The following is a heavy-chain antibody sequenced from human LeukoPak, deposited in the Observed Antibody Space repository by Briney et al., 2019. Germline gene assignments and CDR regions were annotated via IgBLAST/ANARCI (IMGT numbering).Heavy chain of an antibody. Sequence: PGGSLRLSCAASGFTFSTHEMNWVRQAPGKGLEWVSHISSSGSTTYYADSVKGRFTISRDNAKNSLYLQMNSLRAEDTAVYYCASPQYYFDYRGQGTLVTVSS. CDR1: GFTFSTHE. V-gene: IGHV3-48*03. J-gene: IGHJ4*02. D-gene: IGHD5-24*01. CDR2: ISSSGSTT. CDR3: ASPQYYFDY.